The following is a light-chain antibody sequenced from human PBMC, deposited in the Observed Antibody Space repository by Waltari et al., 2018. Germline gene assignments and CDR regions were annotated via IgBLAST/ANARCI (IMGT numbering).Light chain of an antibody. CDR2: GVN. J-gene: IGLJ2*01. CDR1: GSNLRAGYE. CDR3: QSYDTTLSVV. V-gene: IGLV1-40*01. Sequence: QSVLTQPPSVSGAPGQRVTISCSGSGSNLRAGYEFHWYRQLPGKAPTLLIYGVNTRPPGVSDRFSGSQFDTSASLAIAGLQADDEADYYCQSYDTTLSVVFGGGTKLTVL.